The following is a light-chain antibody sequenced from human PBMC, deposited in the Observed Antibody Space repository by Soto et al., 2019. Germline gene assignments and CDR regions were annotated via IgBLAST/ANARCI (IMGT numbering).Light chain of an antibody. Sequence: DIVMTQSPLSLPVTPGEPASISCRSNQSLLHSNGYNYLDWYLQKPGQSPQLLIYLGSNRSSGVPDRFSGSGSGTDFTLKISRVEAEDVGIYYCIQPLQTPRTFAQGTKVEIK. J-gene: IGKJ1*01. V-gene: IGKV2-28*01. CDR3: IQPLQTPRT. CDR1: QSLLHSNGYNY. CDR2: LGS.